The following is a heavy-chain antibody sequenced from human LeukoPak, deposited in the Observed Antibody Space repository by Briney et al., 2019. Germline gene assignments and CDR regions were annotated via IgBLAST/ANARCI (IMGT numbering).Heavy chain of an antibody. CDR3: TTTHQNWGIPYYYYYMDV. CDR2: IKSKTDGGTT. Sequence: GGSLRLSCAASGFTFSNAWMSWVRQAPGKGLEWVGRIKSKTDGGTTDYAAPVKGRFTISRDDSKSTLYLQMNSLKTEDTAVYYCTTTHQNWGIPYYYYYMDVWGKGTTVTVSS. V-gene: IGHV3-15*01. J-gene: IGHJ6*03. CDR1: GFTFSNAW. D-gene: IGHD7-27*01.